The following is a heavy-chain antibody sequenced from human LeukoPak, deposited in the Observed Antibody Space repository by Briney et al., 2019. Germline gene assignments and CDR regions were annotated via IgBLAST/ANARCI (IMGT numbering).Heavy chain of an antibody. V-gene: IGHV4-39*01. CDR1: GGSISSSSYY. Sequence: SETLSLTCTVSGGSISSSSYYWGWIRQPPGKGLEWIGSIYYSGSTYYNPSLKSRVTISADTSKNQFSLKLSSVTAADTAVYYCARVRLTNWFDPWGQGTLVTVSS. CDR3: ARVRLTNWFDP. CDR2: IYYSGST. J-gene: IGHJ5*02.